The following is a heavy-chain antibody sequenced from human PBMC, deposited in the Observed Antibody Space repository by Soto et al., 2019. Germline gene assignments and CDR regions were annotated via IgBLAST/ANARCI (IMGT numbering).Heavy chain of an antibody. V-gene: IGHV4-59*01. CDR3: ATGGNSDYYYYGMDV. D-gene: IGHD3-16*01. CDR2: IYYSGST. J-gene: IGHJ6*02. Sequence: LSLTCTVSGGSISSYYWSWIRQPPGKGLEWIGYIYYSGSTNYNPSLKSRVTISVDTSKNQFSLKLSSVTAADTAVYYCATGGNSDYYYYGMDVWGPGTAVTVSS. CDR1: GGSISSYY.